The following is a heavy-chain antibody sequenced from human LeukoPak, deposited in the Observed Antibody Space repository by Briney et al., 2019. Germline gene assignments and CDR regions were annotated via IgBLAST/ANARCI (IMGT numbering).Heavy chain of an antibody. CDR3: AKANSKIVAPIHYIDY. V-gene: IGHV3-30*02. CDR2: LRFDGSNE. D-gene: IGHD3-22*01. J-gene: IGHJ4*02. CDR1: GFSFSDYG. Sequence: PGGSLRLSCAASGFSFSDYGLHWVRQAPGKGLEWVAFLRFDGSNEYYADSVNGRFTISRDNSRNTLFLRMNSLRAEDTAVYYCAKANSKIVAPIHYIDYWGQGTLVTVSS.